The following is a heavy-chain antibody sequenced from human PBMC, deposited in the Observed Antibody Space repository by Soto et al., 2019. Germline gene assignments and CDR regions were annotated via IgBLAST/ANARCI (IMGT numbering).Heavy chain of an antibody. CDR2: FHYSGST. J-gene: IGHJ5*02. Sequence: SETLSLTCAVSGGSIRSSTYYWAWIRQPPGKGLEWIGSFHYSGSTDHNPSLKSRVTISVDTSKNQFSLKLTSVTAADTALYYCARSYERGTYCTNGVCYLVWFDPWGQGTLVTVS. D-gene: IGHD2-8*01. V-gene: IGHV4-39*01. CDR1: GGSIRSSTYY. CDR3: ARSYERGTYCTNGVCYLVWFDP.